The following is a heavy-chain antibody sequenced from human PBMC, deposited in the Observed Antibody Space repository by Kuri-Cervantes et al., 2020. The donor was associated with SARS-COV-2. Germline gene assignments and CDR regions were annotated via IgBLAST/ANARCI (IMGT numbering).Heavy chain of an antibody. J-gene: IGHJ4*02. CDR1: GGSISSYY. CDR3: ARTYCSGGSCFPGDYFDY. V-gene: IGHV4-59*01. CDR2: IYYSRST. Sequence: SETLSLTCTVSGGSISSYYWSWIRQPPGKGLEWIGYIYYSRSTNYNPSLKSRVTISVDTSKNQFSLKLSSVTAADTAVYYCARTYCSGGSCFPGDYFDYWGQGTLVTCYS. D-gene: IGHD2-15*01.